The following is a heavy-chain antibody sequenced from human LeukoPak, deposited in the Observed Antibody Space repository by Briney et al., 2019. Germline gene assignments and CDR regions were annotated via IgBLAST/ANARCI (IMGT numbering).Heavy chain of an antibody. D-gene: IGHD3-16*02. Sequence: GGSLRLSCAASGFIFSAYAMSWVRQAPGKGLEWVSPINGSGANTTYADSVRGRFTISRDNSKKTLYLHLNSLRAEDTPVYYCAKERAGYTNPYYYDCWGQGTLVTVSS. V-gene: IGHV3-23*01. CDR1: GFIFSAYA. CDR2: INGSGANT. J-gene: IGHJ4*02. CDR3: AKERAGYTNPYYYDC.